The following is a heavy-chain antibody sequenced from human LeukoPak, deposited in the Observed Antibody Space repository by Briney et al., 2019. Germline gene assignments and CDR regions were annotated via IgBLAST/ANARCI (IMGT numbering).Heavy chain of an antibody. D-gene: IGHD4-17*01. CDR1: GYTFTGYY. Sequence: ASVKVSCKASGYTFTGYYMHWVRQATGQGLEWMGWMNPNSGNTGYAQKFQGRVTMTRNTSISTAYMELSSLRSEDTAVYYCARVYGDYLLIWFDPWGQGTLVTVSS. CDR2: MNPNSGNT. J-gene: IGHJ5*02. CDR3: ARVYGDYLLIWFDP. V-gene: IGHV1-8*02.